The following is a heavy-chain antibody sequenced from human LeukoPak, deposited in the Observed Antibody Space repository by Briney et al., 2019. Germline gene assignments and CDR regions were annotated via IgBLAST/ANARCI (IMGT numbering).Heavy chain of an antibody. CDR3: ARDSGTTYYYDSSGYYPFDY. CDR1: GFTFSSYS. D-gene: IGHD3-22*01. J-gene: IGHJ4*02. Sequence: GGSLRLSCAASGFTFSSYSMNWVRQAPGKGLEWVSSISSSSSYIYYADSVKGRFTISRDNAKNSLYLQMNSLRAEDTAVYYCARDSGTTYYYDSSGYYPFDYWGQATLVTVSS. CDR2: ISSSSSYI. V-gene: IGHV3-21*01.